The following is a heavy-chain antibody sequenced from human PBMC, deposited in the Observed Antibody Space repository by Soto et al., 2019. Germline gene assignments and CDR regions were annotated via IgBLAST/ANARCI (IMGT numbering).Heavy chain of an antibody. D-gene: IGHD1-26*01. Sequence: QVQLQESGPGLVKPSETLSLTCTVSGGSVSSGSYYWSWIRQPPGKGLEWIGYIYYSGSTNYYPSLRRRVTMSGDTSKKQFSLKLSSVTAADTAVYYCARLGYRGTSDYWGEGTLVTVSS. V-gene: IGHV4-61*01. CDR3: ARLGYRGTSDY. J-gene: IGHJ4*02. CDR1: GGSVSSGSYY. CDR2: IYYSGST.